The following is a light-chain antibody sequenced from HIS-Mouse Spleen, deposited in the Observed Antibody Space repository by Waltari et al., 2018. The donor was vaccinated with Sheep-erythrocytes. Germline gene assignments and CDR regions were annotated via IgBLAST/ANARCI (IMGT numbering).Light chain of an antibody. Sequence: QSALTQPASVSGSPGQSITISCTGTSSDVWCYNLVSCCQQHPGKAPKLMIYEGSKRPSGVSHRFSGSKSGNTASLTISGLQAEDEADYYCCSYAGSSTPWVFGGGTKLTVL. CDR1: SSDVWCYNL. V-gene: IGLV2-23*01. CDR2: EGS. J-gene: IGLJ3*02. CDR3: CSYAGSSTPWV.